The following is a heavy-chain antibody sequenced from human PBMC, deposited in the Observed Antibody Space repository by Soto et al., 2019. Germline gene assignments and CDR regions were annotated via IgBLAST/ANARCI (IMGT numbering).Heavy chain of an antibody. CDR1: GFTFSDHY. CDR2: TRNKANSYTT. J-gene: IGHJ4*02. Sequence: GGSLRLSCAASGFTFSDHYMDWVRQAPGKGLEWVGRTRNKANSYTTEYAASVKGRFTISRDDSKNSLYLQMNSLKTEDTAVYYCAHIAVAGIGADDFDYWGQGTLVTVSS. V-gene: IGHV3-72*01. CDR3: AHIAVAGIGADDFDY. D-gene: IGHD6-19*01.